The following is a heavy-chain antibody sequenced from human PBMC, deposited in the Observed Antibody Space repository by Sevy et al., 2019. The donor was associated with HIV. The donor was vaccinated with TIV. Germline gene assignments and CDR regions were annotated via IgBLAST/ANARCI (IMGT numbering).Heavy chain of an antibody. V-gene: IGHV3-48*02. CDR2: ISGIGTPI. J-gene: IGHJ4*02. Sequence: GGSLRLSCTASEFGFSSHSFNWVRQAPGKGLEWISYISGIGTPISYLDSLRGRFTISRDNAKNSLFLQMNNLRDDDTGVYYCARDLDWVFDQWGQGTLVTVSS. D-gene: IGHD3-9*01. CDR3: ARDLDWVFDQ. CDR1: EFGFSSHS.